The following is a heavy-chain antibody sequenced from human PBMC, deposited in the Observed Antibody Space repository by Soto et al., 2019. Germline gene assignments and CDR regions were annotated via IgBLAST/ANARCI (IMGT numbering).Heavy chain of an antibody. V-gene: IGHV4-61*01. Sequence: SETLSLTCTVSSDPVISGSYFCSWIRQPPGKGLEWIGDIYYSGSTKYNPSLKTRVTISVDTSNNQLSLKLSHVTAAETAVYYCARVSYYYDGSRYYFFDDWGQGTPVTVSS. CDR2: IYYSGST. CDR1: SDPVISGSYF. CDR3: ARVSYYYDGSRYYFFDD. J-gene: IGHJ4*02. D-gene: IGHD3-22*01.